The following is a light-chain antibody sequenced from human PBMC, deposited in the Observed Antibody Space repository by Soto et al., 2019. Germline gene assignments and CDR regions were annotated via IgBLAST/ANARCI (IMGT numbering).Light chain of an antibody. Sequence: QSVLTQPPSVSGAPGQRVTISCTGSSSNIGAGHVVHWYQQFPGRDPNLLIYGSSNRPSGVPDRFSGSKSGTSASLAITGLQAEDEAEYYCQSYDNGLSASVFGGGTKLTVL. CDR3: QSYDNGLSASV. CDR2: GSS. J-gene: IGLJ2*01. V-gene: IGLV1-40*01. CDR1: SSNIGAGHV.